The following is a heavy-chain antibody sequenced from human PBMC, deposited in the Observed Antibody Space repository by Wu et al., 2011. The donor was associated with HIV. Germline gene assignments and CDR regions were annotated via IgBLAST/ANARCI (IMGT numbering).Heavy chain of an antibody. D-gene: IGHD1-26*01. Sequence: QVQLVQSGAEVKKPGSSVKVSCKASGVTFNSYTINWVRQAPGQGLEWVGRIIPIFGAANYTQKFQGRVAITADKSTSTAYMDLRSLTSDDTAVYYCARDLGGADFDYWGQGTLVTVSS. CDR2: IIPIFGAA. CDR1: GVTFNSYT. J-gene: IGHJ4*02. V-gene: IGHV1-69*06. CDR3: ARDLGGADFDY.